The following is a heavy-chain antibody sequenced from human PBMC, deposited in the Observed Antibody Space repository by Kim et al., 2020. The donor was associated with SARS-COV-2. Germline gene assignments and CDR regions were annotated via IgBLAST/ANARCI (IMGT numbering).Heavy chain of an antibody. CDR2: INHSGST. CDR1: GGSFSGYY. V-gene: IGHV4-34*01. Sequence: SETLSLTCAVYGGSFSGYYWSWIRQPPGKGLEWIGEINHSGSTNYNPSLKSRVTISVDTSKNQFSLKLSSVTAADTAVYYCARQTKLDIVVVVAAWFDPWGQGTLVTVSS. J-gene: IGHJ5*02. CDR3: ARQTKLDIVVVVAAWFDP. D-gene: IGHD2-15*01.